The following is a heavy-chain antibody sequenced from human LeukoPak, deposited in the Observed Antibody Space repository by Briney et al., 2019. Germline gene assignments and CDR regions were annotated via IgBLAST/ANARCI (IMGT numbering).Heavy chain of an antibody. J-gene: IGHJ4*02. Sequence: GASVKVSCKASGYTFTRYAMNWVRQAPGQGLEWMGWINPKSGGTNYAQKFQGRVTMTRDTSISTAYMDLRSLRSDDTAVYYCARVRNSGFRYVDSWGQGTLVTVSS. CDR2: INPKSGGT. D-gene: IGHD5-12*01. V-gene: IGHV1-2*02. CDR3: ARVRNSGFRYVDS. CDR1: GYTFTRYA.